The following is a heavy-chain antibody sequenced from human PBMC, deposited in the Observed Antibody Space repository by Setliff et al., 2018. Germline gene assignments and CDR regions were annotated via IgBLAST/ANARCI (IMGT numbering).Heavy chain of an antibody. CDR3: ARRYSSGWAYYYYYYMDV. Sequence: GGSLRLSCAASGFTFSGYYMQWVRQAPGKGLEWVSSISSSSSYIYYADSVKGRFTISRDNAKNSLYLQMSSLRAEDTAVYYCARRYSSGWAYYYYYYMDVWGKGTTVTVSS. CDR2: ISSSSSYI. D-gene: IGHD6-19*01. J-gene: IGHJ6*03. CDR1: GFTFSGYY. V-gene: IGHV3-21*01.